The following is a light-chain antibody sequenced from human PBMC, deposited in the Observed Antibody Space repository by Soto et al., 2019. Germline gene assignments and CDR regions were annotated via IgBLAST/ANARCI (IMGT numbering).Light chain of an antibody. Sequence: EIVLTQSPATLSLSPGERATLSCRASQSVNIYLAWYQQKPGQAPRLLIYDASNRATGIPARFSGSGSGTDFTFTISRLEPEDIGILYCPQRSHLPVTFGGGTKVEIK. CDR2: DAS. CDR1: QSVNIY. J-gene: IGKJ4*01. CDR3: PQRSHLPVT. V-gene: IGKV3-11*01.